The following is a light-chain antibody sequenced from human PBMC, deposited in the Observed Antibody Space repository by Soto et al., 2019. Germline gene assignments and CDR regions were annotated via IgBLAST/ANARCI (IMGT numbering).Light chain of an antibody. V-gene: IGLV1-51*01. Sequence: QSVLTQPPSVSAAPGQKVTISCSGSSSNIGNNYVSWYQQLPGTAPKLLIYDNNKRPSGIPDRFSGSKSGTSATLGITGLQTGDEADYYCGTWDSSLSAYVFGTGTKVPVL. CDR2: DNN. CDR1: SSNIGNNY. J-gene: IGLJ1*01. CDR3: GTWDSSLSAYV.